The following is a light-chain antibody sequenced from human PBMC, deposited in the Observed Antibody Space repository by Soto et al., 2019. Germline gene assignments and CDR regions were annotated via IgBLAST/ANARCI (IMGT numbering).Light chain of an antibody. J-gene: IGKJ4*01. Sequence: EIVLTQSPATLSLSPGERATLSCRASQSVSSYLAWYQQKPGQAPRLLIYGASNRATGIPARFSGSGSGTDFTLTISRLAPEDFAVYYCQQYDFGGGTKVEMK. CDR3: QQYD. CDR1: QSVSSY. V-gene: IGKV3-11*01. CDR2: GAS.